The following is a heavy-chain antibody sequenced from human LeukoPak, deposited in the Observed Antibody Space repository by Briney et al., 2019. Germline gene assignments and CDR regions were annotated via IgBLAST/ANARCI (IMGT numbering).Heavy chain of an antibody. Sequence: SETLSLTCAVYGGSFSGYYWSWIRQPPGKGLEWIGEINHSGSTNYNPSLKSRVTISVDTSKNQFSLKLSSVTAADTAVYYCARGRYDFWSGSSLDAFDIWGQGTMVTVSS. V-gene: IGHV4-34*01. D-gene: IGHD3-3*01. J-gene: IGHJ3*02. CDR3: ARGRYDFWSGSSLDAFDI. CDR1: GGSFSGYY. CDR2: INHSGST.